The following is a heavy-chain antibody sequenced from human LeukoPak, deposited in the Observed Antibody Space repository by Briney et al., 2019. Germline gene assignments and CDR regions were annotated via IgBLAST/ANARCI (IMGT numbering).Heavy chain of an antibody. J-gene: IGHJ3*02. V-gene: IGHV4-34*01. D-gene: IGHD3-22*01. CDR3: ARGYYYDSSGSSSGAFDI. Sequence: SETLSLTCAVYGGSFSGHYWSWIRQPPGKGLEWIGEINHSGSTNYNPSLKSRVTISVDTSKNQFSLKLSSVTAADTAVYYCARGYYYDSSGSSSGAFDIWGQGTMVTVSS. CDR2: INHSGST. CDR1: GGSFSGHY.